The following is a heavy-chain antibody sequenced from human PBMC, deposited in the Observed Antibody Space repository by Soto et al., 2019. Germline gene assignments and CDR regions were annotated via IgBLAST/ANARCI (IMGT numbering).Heavy chain of an antibody. V-gene: IGHV1-2*02. J-gene: IGHJ6*02. CDR2: INPNSGGT. D-gene: IGHD5-18*01. CDR1: GYTFTGYY. CDR3: AVPRASGYSYGYFPYYYGMDV. Sequence: ASVKVSCKASGYTFTGYYMHWVRRAPGQGLEWMGWINPNSGGTNYAQKFQGRVTMTRDTSISTAYMELSRLRSDDTAVYYCAVPRASGYSYGYFPYYYGMDVWGQGTTVTVSS.